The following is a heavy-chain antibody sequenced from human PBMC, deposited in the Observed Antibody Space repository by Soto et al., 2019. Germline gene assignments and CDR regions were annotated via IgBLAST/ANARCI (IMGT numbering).Heavy chain of an antibody. CDR1: GGSMSSYY. Sequence: PSETLSLTCTVSGGSMSSYYWTWIRQPAGKGLEWIGRVYSSGGTHYNPSLKSRVTISLDPSKNQFSLRLLSVTDADTAVYYCARGQRFSDWVEPWGQGTLVTVSS. CDR2: VYSSGGT. V-gene: IGHV4-4*07. J-gene: IGHJ5*02. CDR3: ARGQRFSDWVEP. D-gene: IGHD3-3*01.